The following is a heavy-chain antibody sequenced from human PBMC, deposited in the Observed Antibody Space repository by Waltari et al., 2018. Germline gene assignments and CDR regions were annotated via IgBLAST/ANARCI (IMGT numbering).Heavy chain of an antibody. CDR3: ARRSSGATRRYFDY. Sequence: QPQLQESGPGLVKPSEPLPPTGTVSGVPLTSSRYNWGWVRQPPGKGLEWIGSIYYSGNTYYNPSLKSRVTISVDTSKNQFSLTVRSVTAADTAVYYCARRSSGATRRYFDYWGQGTLVTVSS. CDR2: IYYSGNT. J-gene: IGHJ4*02. CDR1: GVPLTSSRYN. V-gene: IGHV4-39*01. D-gene: IGHD1-26*01.